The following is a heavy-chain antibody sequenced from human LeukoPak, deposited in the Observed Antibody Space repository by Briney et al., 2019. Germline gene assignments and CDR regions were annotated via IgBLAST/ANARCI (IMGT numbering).Heavy chain of an antibody. V-gene: IGHV4-59*08. CDR2: IYYSGST. Sequence: KPSETLSLTCTVSGGSISIYYWSWIRQPPGKGLEGVGYIYYSGSTNYNPSLKSRDTISVATSKNQFSLKLSSVTAADTAVYYCARQIRQWGQGTLVTVSS. D-gene: IGHD1-1*01. CDR3: ARQIRQ. CDR1: GGSISIYY. J-gene: IGHJ4*02.